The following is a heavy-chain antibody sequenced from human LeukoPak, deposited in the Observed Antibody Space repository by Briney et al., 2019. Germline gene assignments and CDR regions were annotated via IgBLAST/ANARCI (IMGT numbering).Heavy chain of an antibody. CDR2: INWNGGST. CDR3: ARVAELNFAYYFDY. J-gene: IGHJ4*02. D-gene: IGHD1-26*01. CDR1: GFTFDDYG. Sequence: GGSLRLSCAASGFTFDDYGMSWVRQAPGKGLEWVSGINWNGGSTGYAGSVKGRFTISRDNAKNSLYLQMNSLRAEDTALYHCARVAELNFAYYFDYWGQGTLVTVSS. V-gene: IGHV3-20*01.